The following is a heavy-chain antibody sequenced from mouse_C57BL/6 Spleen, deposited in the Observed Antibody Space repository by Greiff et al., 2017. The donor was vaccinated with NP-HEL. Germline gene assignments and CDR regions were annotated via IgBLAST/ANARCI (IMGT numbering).Heavy chain of an antibody. V-gene: IGHV5-17*01. J-gene: IGHJ4*01. CDR1: GFTFSDYG. Sequence: EVMLVESGGGLVKPGGSLKLSCAASGFTFSDYGMHWVRQAPEKGLEWVAYISSGSSTIYYADTVKGRFTISRDKSKNTLFLQMTSRRSEDTAMYYCARYSKDAMDYWGQGTSVTVSS. D-gene: IGHD2-5*01. CDR2: ISSGSSTI. CDR3: ARYSKDAMDY.